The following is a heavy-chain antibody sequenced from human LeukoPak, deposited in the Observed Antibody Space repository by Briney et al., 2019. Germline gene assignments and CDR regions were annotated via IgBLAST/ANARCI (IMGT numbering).Heavy chain of an antibody. CDR3: ARTYSSAHEYYFDS. Sequence: GGSLRLSCAASGFTFSSYGMHWVRQAPGKGLEWVSYISSNGSTIYYADSVKGRFTISRDNAKNSLYLQMNSLRAEDTAVYYCARTYSSAHEYYFDSWGQGTLVTVSS. CDR2: ISSNGSTI. J-gene: IGHJ4*02. CDR1: GFTFSSYG. V-gene: IGHV3-48*04. D-gene: IGHD3-22*01.